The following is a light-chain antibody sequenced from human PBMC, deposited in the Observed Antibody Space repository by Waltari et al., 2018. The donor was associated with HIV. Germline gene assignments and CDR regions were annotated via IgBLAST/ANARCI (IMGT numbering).Light chain of an antibody. J-gene: IGLJ1*01. V-gene: IGLV2-23*02. CDR3: CSYAGSSVV. Sequence: QSALTQPAPVSASPGPSITIPCAGTSRDVGKYDLFSWYQQYPGLAPKLVISEVSDRPSGIPIRFSGSKSGNTASLTISGLQAEDEADYYCCSYAGSSVVFGSGTKVTVL. CDR2: EVS. CDR1: SRDVGKYDL.